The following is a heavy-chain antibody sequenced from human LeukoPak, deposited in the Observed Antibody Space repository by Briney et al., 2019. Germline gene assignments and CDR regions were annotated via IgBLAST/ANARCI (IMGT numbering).Heavy chain of an antibody. CDR1: GFTLSGSW. CDR2: ISSDGSGSST. CDR3: VKSSGWPDY. J-gene: IGHJ4*02. D-gene: IGHD6-19*01. Sequence: GGSLRLSCAASGFTLSGSWMHRVRQAPGKGLLWVSRISSDGSGSSTMYADSVKGRFTISRDDAKNTLYLQMNSLRGEDTAVYYCVKSSGWPDYWGQGTLVTVSS. V-gene: IGHV3-74*03.